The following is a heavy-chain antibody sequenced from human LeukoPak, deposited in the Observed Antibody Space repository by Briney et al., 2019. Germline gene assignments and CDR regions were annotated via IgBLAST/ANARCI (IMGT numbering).Heavy chain of an antibody. V-gene: IGHV5-51*01. J-gene: IGHJ4*02. CDR1: GYSFTSYW. D-gene: IGHD3-22*01. CDR2: IYPGDSDT. Sequence: GESLKISCEGSGYSFTSYWIGWVRQMPGKGLEWMGTIYPGDSDTRYSPSFQGQVTISADKSISTAYLQWSSLKASDTAMYYCARQVYDSSGYYQTYFGYWGQGTLVTVSS. CDR3: ARQVYDSSGYYQTYFGY.